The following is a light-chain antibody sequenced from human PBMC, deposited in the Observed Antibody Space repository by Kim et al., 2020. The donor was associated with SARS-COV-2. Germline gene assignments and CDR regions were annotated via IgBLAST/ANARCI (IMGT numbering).Light chain of an antibody. CDR2: AAS. Sequence: SSVGDRVTITCRASRGVGNYLAWYQQKPGKVPKLLLYAASTLRSGVPSRFSGSGSGTDFTLTISSLQPEDVATYYCQRYNNAPRTFGQGTKVDIK. CDR3: QRYNNAPRT. V-gene: IGKV1-27*01. J-gene: IGKJ1*01. CDR1: RGVGNY.